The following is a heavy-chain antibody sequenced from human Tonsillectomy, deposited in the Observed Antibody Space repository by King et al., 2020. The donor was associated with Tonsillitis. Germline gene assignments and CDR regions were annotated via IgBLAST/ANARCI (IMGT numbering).Heavy chain of an antibody. CDR1: GFTFSSYD. V-gene: IGHV3-13*01. D-gene: IGHD6-25*01. Sequence: VQLVEFGGGLVQPGGSLRLSCAASGFTFSSYDMHWVRQATGKGLEWVSAIGTAGDTYYPGAVKGRFTISRENAKNSLYLQMNSLRAGDTAVYYCGSAHKGCYHTWGMDVGRRGTAHTVSS. CDR2: IGTAGDT. J-gene: IGHJ6*01. CDR3: GSAHKGCYHTWGMDV.